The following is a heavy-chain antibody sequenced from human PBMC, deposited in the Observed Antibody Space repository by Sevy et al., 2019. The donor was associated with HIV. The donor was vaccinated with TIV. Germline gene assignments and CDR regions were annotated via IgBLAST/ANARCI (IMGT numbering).Heavy chain of an antibody. CDR1: GYTFTSYG. J-gene: IGHJ4*02. CDR3: ARERYSNSWLDY. Sequence: ASVKVSCKASGYTFTSYGISWVRQAPGQGLEWMGWISANNGNTNYAQKLQGRVSMTTDTSTSTAYMELRSLGSDDTAVYYCARERYSNSWLDYWGQGTLVTVSS. V-gene: IGHV1-18*04. D-gene: IGHD6-13*01. CDR2: ISANNGNT.